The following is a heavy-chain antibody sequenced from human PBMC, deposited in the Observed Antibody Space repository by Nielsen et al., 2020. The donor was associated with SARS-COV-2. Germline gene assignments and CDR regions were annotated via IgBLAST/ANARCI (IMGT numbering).Heavy chain of an antibody. V-gene: IGHV1-18*01. D-gene: IGHD3-3*02. CDR3: ARVVSALLVNWFDP. J-gene: IGHJ5*02. CDR2: ISAYNGNT. CDR1: GYTFTCCD. Sequence: ASVKVSCKASGYTFTCCDINWVRQAPGQGLEWMGWISAYNGNTNYAQKLQGRITMTTDTSTSTAYMELRSLRSDDTAVYYCARVVSALLVNWFDPWGQGTLVTVSS.